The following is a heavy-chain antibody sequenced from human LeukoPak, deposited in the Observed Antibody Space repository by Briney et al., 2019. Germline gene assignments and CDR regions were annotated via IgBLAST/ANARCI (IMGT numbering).Heavy chain of an antibody. CDR1: GYTFTSYY. CDR2: INPSGGST. V-gene: IGHV1-46*01. Sequence: ASVKVSCKASGYTFTSYYMHWVQQAPGQGLEWMGIINPSGGSTSYAQKFQGRVTMTRDTSTNTVYMELSSLRSEDTAVYFCARATLSDYYFNYWGQGTLVTVSS. CDR3: ARATLSDYYFNY. J-gene: IGHJ4*02.